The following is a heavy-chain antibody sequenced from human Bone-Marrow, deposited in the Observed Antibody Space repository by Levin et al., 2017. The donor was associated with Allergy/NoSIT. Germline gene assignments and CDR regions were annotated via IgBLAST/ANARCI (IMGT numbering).Heavy chain of an antibody. Sequence: PVASVKVSCKTSGYTFTHYFIHWLRQAPGQGLEWIGLIIPGGGAPSYAQKFQGRVTMTTDTSTPTVYMELRSLKFEDTAVYYCARARSDGIISHDDFWSGHLDFWGQGTLATVSS. CDR2: IIPGGGAP. V-gene: IGHV1-46*01. J-gene: IGHJ4*02. CDR1: GYTFTHYF. D-gene: IGHD3-3*01. CDR3: ARARSDGIISHDDFWSGHLDF.